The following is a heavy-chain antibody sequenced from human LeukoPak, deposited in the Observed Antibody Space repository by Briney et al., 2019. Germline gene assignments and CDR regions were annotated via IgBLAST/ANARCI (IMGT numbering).Heavy chain of an antibody. V-gene: IGHV4-30-4*08. D-gene: IGHD6-19*01. CDR3: ARAAVAGLDY. CDR1: GYSISSGYY. Sequence: PSETLSLTCAVSGYSISSGYYWGWIRQPPGKGLEWIGYIYYSGSTYYNPSLKSRVTISVDTSKNQFSLKLSSVTAADTAVYYCARAAVAGLDYWGQGTLVTVSS. CDR2: IYYSGST. J-gene: IGHJ4*02.